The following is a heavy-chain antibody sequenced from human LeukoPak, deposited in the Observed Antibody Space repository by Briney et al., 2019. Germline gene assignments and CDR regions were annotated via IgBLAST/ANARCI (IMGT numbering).Heavy chain of an antibody. CDR2: ISSSGRTI. CDR1: GFTFSDYY. D-gene: IGHD6-13*01. V-gene: IGHV3-11*01. CDR3: ARFPRHTLYSSSWYRGIFYYYYGMDV. J-gene: IGHJ6*02. Sequence: PGGSLRLSCAVSGFTFSDYYMSWIRQAPGKGLEWVSYISSSGRTIYYADSVKGRFTISRDNAKNSLYLQMNSLRAEDTAVYYCARFPRHTLYSSSWYRGIFYYYYGMDVWGQGTTVTVSS.